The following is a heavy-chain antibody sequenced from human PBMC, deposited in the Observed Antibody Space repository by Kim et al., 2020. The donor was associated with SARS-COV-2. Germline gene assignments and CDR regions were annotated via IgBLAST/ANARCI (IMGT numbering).Heavy chain of an antibody. V-gene: IGHV1-3*01. Sequence: SQKFQGRVTITRDTSASTAYMELSSLRSEDTAVYYCARVGSGRWLQLLDYWGQGTLVTVSS. J-gene: IGHJ4*02. CDR3: ARVGSGRWLQLLDY. D-gene: IGHD5-12*01.